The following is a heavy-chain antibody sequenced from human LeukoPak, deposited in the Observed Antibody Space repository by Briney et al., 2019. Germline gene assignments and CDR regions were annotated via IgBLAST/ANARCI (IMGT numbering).Heavy chain of an antibody. CDR2: IYTSGST. V-gene: IGHV4-61*02. CDR3: ASHYSNYYFDY. D-gene: IGHD4-11*01. J-gene: IGHJ4*02. Sequence: PSQTLSLTCTVSGGSISSGSYYWSWIRQPAGKGLEWIGRIYTSGSTNYNPSLKSRVTISVDTSKNQLSLKLSSVTAADTAVYYCASHYSNYYFDYWGQGTLVTVSS. CDR1: GGSISSGSYY.